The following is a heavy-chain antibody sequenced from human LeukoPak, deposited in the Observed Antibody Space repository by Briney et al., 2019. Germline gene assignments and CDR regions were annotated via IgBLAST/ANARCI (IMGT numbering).Heavy chain of an antibody. CDR3: AKGAGPPWFDP. J-gene: IGHJ5*02. Sequence: SETLSLTCTVSNYSISSGDYWGWIRQPPGKGLEWIGNIYHSGSSYYNPSLKSRVTISVDTSKNQLSMKLSSVTAADTAVYYCAKGAGPPWFDPWGQGTLVTVSS. V-gene: IGHV4-38-2*02. D-gene: IGHD6-19*01. CDR2: IYHSGSS. CDR1: NYSISSGDY.